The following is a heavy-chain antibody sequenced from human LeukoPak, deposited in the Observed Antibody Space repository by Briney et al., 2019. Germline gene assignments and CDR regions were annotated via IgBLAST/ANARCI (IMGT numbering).Heavy chain of an antibody. Sequence: PGGSLRLSCAASGFTFSSYGMHWVRQAPGKGLEWVAVISYDGGNKYYADSVKGRFTISRDNSKNTLYLQMNSLRAEDTAVYYCAKVSSGGRYNWNDGGFDYWGQGTLVTVSS. V-gene: IGHV3-30*18. CDR3: AKVSSGGRYNWNDGGFDY. D-gene: IGHD1-1*01. J-gene: IGHJ4*02. CDR2: ISYDGGNK. CDR1: GFTFSSYG.